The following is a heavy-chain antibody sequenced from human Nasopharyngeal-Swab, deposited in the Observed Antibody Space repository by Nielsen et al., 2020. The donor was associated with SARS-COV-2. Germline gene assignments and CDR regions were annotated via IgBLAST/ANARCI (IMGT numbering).Heavy chain of an antibody. CDR3: VKDRGAHSVVVVAAS. J-gene: IGHJ4*02. Sequence: GESLKISCSASGFTFSSYTMHWVRQALGKGLEHVSAISSNGGSTYYADSVKGRFTISRDNSKNTLNLQMSSLRAEDTAVYYCVKDRGAHSVVVVAASWGQGTLVTVSS. V-gene: IGHV3-64D*06. CDR1: GFTFSSYT. CDR2: ISSNGGST. D-gene: IGHD2-15*01.